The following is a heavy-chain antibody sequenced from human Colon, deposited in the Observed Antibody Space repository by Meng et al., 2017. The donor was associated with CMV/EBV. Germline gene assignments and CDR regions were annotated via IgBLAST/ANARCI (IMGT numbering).Heavy chain of an antibody. D-gene: IGHD6-19*01. V-gene: IGHV1-2*02. CDR1: GYTFTDYY. Sequence: ASVKVSFKASGYTFTDYYIHWVRRAPGQGLEWLGWINPKTGGRNVGEKFQGRVTVTRDTSINTAYMEMSSLRFDDTAIYYCARGRIGVTGPSPGPDFWGQGALVTVSS. CDR3: ARGRIGVTGPSPGPDF. CDR2: INPKTGGR. J-gene: IGHJ4*02.